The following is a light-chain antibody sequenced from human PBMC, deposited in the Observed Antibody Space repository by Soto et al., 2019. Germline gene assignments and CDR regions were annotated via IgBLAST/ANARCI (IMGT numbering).Light chain of an antibody. CDR2: EVS. CDR1: SSDVGSYNL. J-gene: IGLJ1*01. V-gene: IGLV2-23*02. Sequence: QSVLTQPASVSGSPGQSSTIPCTRTSSDVGSYNLVSWYQQHPGKAPKLMIYEVSKRPSGVSNRFSGSKSGNTASLTISGLQAEDEADYYCCSYAGSSTYVFGTGTKVTVL. CDR3: CSYAGSSTYV.